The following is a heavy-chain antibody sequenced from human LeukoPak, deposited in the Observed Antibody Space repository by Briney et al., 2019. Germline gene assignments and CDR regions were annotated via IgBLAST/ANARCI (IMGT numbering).Heavy chain of an antibody. D-gene: IGHD2-15*01. Sequence: GRSLRLSCAASGFTLSTYWMSWVRQAPGKGLEWMANIKGDGSEKFYVDSVKGRFTISRDNAKNTLYLQMNSLRAEDTAVYYCARELPFDYWGQGTLVTVSS. V-gene: IGHV3-7*01. CDR2: IKGDGSEK. CDR1: GFTLSTYW. J-gene: IGHJ4*02. CDR3: ARELPFDY.